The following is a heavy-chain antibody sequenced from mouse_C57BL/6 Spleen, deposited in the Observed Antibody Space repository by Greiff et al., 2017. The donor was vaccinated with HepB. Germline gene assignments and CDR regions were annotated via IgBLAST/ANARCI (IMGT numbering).Heavy chain of an antibody. V-gene: IGHV5-17*01. D-gene: IGHD1-1*01. J-gene: IGHJ2*01. CDR3: ASGGSRLDY. Sequence: EVKLVESGGGLVKPGGSLKLSCAASGFTFSDYGMHWVRQAPEKGLEWVAYISSGSSTIYYADTVKGRFTISRDNAKNTLFLQMTSLRSEDTTMYYCASGGSRLDYWDQGTTLAVSS. CDR1: GFTFSDYG. CDR2: ISSGSSTI.